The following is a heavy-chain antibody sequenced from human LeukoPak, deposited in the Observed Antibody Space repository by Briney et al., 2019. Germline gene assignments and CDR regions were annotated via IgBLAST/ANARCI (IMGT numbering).Heavy chain of an antibody. D-gene: IGHD3-22*01. CDR2: IIPIFGTA. CDR3: ARVSYYDSSGYYGN. Sequence: SVKVSCKASGGTFSSYAISWVRQAPGQGLEWMGGIIPIFGTANYAQKFQGRVTITADKSTSTAYMELSSLRSEDTAVYYCARVSYYDSSGYYGNWGQGTLVTVSS. J-gene: IGHJ4*02. V-gene: IGHV1-69*06. CDR1: GGTFSSYA.